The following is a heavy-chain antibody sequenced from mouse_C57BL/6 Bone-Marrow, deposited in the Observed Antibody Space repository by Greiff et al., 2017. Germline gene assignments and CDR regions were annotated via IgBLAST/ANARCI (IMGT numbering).Heavy chain of an antibody. J-gene: IGHJ3*01. Sequence: VQLHQPGAELVKPGASVKLSCKASGYTFTSYWMPWVKQRPGQGLEWIGEIDPSDSYTNYNQKFKGKATLTVDTSSSTAYMQLSSLTSEDSAVYYCASPGSWFADWGQGTLVTVSA. CDR2: IDPSDSYT. D-gene: IGHD4-1*01. CDR1: GYTFTSYW. CDR3: ASPGSWFAD. V-gene: IGHV1-50*01.